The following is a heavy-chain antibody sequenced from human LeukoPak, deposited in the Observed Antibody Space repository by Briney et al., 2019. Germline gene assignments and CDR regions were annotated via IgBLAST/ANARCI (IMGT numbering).Heavy chain of an antibody. J-gene: IGHJ4*02. Sequence: GGSLRLSCAASGFTFSNYAMSWVRQAPGEGLEWVSHITHNAERVFYADSVKGRFTISRDNSKNTLYLQMDSLRAEDTAVYYCAKLMYYSSSGSLNFDYWGQGIPVTVSS. CDR3: AKLMYYSSSGSLNFDY. V-gene: IGHV3-23*01. CDR1: GFTFSNYA. D-gene: IGHD3-10*01. CDR2: ITHNAERV.